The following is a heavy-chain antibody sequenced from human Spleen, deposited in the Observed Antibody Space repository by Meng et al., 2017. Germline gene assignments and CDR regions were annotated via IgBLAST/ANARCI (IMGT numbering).Heavy chain of an antibody. CDR2: INHSGST. Sequence: QVQLQESGPGLVEPSQTLSLTCTVSGGSISSGNYYWSCIRQPPGKGLEWIGEINHSGSTNYNPSLKSRVTISVDTSKNQFSLKLSSVTAADTAVYYCAVRLRNYFDYWGQGTLVTVSS. CDR3: AVRLRNYFDY. CDR1: GGSISSGNYY. D-gene: IGHD4-17*01. J-gene: IGHJ4*02. V-gene: IGHV4-30-4*01.